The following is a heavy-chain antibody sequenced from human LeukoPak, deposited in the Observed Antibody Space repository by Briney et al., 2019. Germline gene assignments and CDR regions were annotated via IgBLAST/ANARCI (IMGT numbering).Heavy chain of an antibody. Sequence: ASVKVSCKVSGYTLTELSMHWVRQAPGKGLEWMGGFDPEDGETIYAQKFQGRVTMTEDTSTDTAYMELSSLRSEDTAVYYCATDRIKGSNYYDSSGYFGYWGQGTLVTVSS. V-gene: IGHV1-24*01. CDR3: ATDRIKGSNYYDSSGYFGY. D-gene: IGHD3-22*01. CDR2: FDPEDGET. CDR1: GYTLTELS. J-gene: IGHJ4*02.